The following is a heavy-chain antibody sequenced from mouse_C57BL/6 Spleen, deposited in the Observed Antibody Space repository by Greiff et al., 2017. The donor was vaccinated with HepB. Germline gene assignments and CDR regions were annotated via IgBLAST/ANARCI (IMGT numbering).Heavy chain of an antibody. Sequence: EVQRVESVAELVRPGASVKLSCTASGFNIKNTYMHWVKQRPEQGLEWIGRIDPANGNTKYAPKFQGKATITADTSSNTAYLQLSSLTSEDTAIYYCARADYYGSSYRFAYWGQGTLVTVSA. D-gene: IGHD1-1*01. CDR3: ARADYYGSSYRFAY. CDR1: GFNIKNTY. CDR2: IDPANGNT. V-gene: IGHV14-3*01. J-gene: IGHJ3*01.